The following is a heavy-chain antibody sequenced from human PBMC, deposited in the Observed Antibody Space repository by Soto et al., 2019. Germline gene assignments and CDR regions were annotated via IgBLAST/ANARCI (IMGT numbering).Heavy chain of an antibody. CDR3: TRSESSDTGDH. Sequence: QVQLVQSGAEVKKPGSSVKVSCKASGGTLNTYAINWVRQAPGQGFEWMGGTTPILGTTDYAQKFQGRVTISADEASNTLYMELRSLTSDYSAVYYCTRSESSDTGDHWGQGTLVVVSS. J-gene: IGHJ4*02. V-gene: IGHV1-69*01. CDR2: TTPILGTT. D-gene: IGHD3-22*01. CDR1: GGTLNTYA.